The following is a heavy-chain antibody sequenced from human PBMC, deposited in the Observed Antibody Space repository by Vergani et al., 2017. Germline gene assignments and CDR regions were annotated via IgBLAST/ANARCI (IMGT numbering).Heavy chain of an antibody. J-gene: IGHJ3*02. V-gene: IGHV4-39*01. D-gene: IGHD2-2*01. Sequence: QLQLQESGPGLVKLSETLSLTCTVSGGSISSSSYYWGWIRQPPGKGLEWIGSIYYSGSTYYNPSLKSRVTISVDTSKNQFSLKLSSVTAADTAVYYCARRSRGDIVVVPAATDAFDIWGQGTMVTVSS. CDR3: ARRSRGDIVVVPAATDAFDI. CDR1: GGSISSSSYY. CDR2: IYYSGST.